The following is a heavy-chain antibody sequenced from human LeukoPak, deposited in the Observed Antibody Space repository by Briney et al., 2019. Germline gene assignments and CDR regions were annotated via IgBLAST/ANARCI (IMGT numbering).Heavy chain of an antibody. CDR1: GFTFSSYW. J-gene: IGHJ2*01. CDR3: AREATWGNWYFDL. D-gene: IGHD3-16*01. V-gene: IGHV3-7*01. Sequence: PGGSLRLSCAASGFTFSSYWMSWVRQAPGKGLEWVANIKQDGSEKYYVDSVKGRFTLSRDNSINTLYLEMNSLRDEDTAVYYCAREATWGNWYFDLWGRGTLVTVSS. CDR2: IKQDGSEK.